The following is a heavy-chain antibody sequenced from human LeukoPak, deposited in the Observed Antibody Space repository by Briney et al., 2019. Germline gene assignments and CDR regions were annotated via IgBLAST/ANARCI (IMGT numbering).Heavy chain of an antibody. CDR1: GYTFTSYY. D-gene: IGHD5-24*01. CDR2: INPSGGST. V-gene: IGHV1-46*01. Sequence: ASVKVSCKASGYTFTSYYMHWVRQAPGQGLEWMGIINPSGGSTSYAQKLQGRVTMTTDTSTSTAYMELRSLRSDDTAVYYCAREERRWLRKLYYMDVWGKGTTVTISS. CDR3: AREERRWLRKLYYMDV. J-gene: IGHJ6*03.